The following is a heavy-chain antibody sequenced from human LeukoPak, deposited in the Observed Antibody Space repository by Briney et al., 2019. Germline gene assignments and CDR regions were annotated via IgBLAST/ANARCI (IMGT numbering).Heavy chain of an antibody. Sequence: GEALKISFKGSGYRFTSYWIGWVRPMPGKGLEWMGMIYPGDSDTRYRPSFQGQVTISADKSISTAYLQWSSLKASDTAMYYCARGGDYGGYYYFDYWGQGTLVTVSS. J-gene: IGHJ4*02. D-gene: IGHD4-23*01. V-gene: IGHV5-51*01. CDR3: ARGGDYGGYYYFDY. CDR2: IYPGDSDT. CDR1: GYRFTSYW.